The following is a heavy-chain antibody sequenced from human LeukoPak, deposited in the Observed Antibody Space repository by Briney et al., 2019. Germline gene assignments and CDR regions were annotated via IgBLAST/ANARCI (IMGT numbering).Heavy chain of an antibody. D-gene: IGHD6-6*01. CDR1: GFTFSDYY. V-gene: IGHV3-11*04. Sequence: GGSLRLSCAASGFTFSDYYMSWIHQAPGKGLEWVSYISSSGSTIYYADSVKGRFTISRDNAKNSLYLQINSLRAEDTAVYYCARGPPRPYYFDYWGQGTLVTVSS. J-gene: IGHJ4*02. CDR2: ISSSGSTI. CDR3: ARGPPRPYYFDY.